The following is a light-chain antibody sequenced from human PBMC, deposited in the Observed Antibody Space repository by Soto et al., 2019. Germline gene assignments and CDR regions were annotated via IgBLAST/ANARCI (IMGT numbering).Light chain of an antibody. CDR1: KLVDKY. J-gene: IGLJ2*01. CDR3: QAWDSKTVV. CDR2: QDR. Sequence: SYELTQPPSVSVSPGQTASITCSGDKLVDKYASWYQQKPGQSPVVVIYQDRKRPSGIPERFSGSNSGNTATLTISGTQAMDEADYYCQAWDSKTVVFGGGTKLTVL. V-gene: IGLV3-1*01.